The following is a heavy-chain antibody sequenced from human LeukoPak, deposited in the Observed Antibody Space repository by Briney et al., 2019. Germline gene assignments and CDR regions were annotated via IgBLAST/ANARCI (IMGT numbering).Heavy chain of an antibody. CDR2: IYHSGST. CDR3: ASVDTAMVGAFDI. CDR1: GGSISSSSYY. Sequence: SETLSLTCTVSGGSISSSSYYWGWIRQPPGKGLEWIGYIYHSGSTYYNPSLKSRVTITVDRSKNQFSLKLSSVTAADTAVYYCASVDTAMVGAFDIWGQGTMVTVSS. J-gene: IGHJ3*02. D-gene: IGHD5-18*01. V-gene: IGHV4-39*07.